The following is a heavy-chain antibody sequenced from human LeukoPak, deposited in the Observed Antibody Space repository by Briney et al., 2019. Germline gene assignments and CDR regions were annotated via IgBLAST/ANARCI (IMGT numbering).Heavy chain of an antibody. CDR3: AKDISNCGGDCYYFDY. CDR2: INGDGGRT. J-gene: IGHJ4*02. Sequence: PGGSLKLSCGASGFTFDDYAMHWVRQAPGKGLEWVSLINGDGGRTYYADSVKGRFTISRDNSKNSLYLQMNSLRTGDTALYYCAKDISNCGGDCYYFDYWGQGTLVTVSS. V-gene: IGHV3-43*02. CDR1: GFTFDDYA. D-gene: IGHD2-21*02.